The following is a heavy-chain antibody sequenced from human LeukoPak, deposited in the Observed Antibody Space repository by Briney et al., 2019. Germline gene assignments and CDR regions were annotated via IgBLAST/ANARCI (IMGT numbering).Heavy chain of an antibody. CDR2: ISSSSSTI. Sequence: PGGSLRLSCAASGFTFSSYSMNWVRQAPGKGLEWVSYISSSSSTIYYADSVKGRFTISRDNAKNSLYLQMNSLRAEDTAVYYCASNEYYYDSSGYYHYFDYWGQGTLVTVSS. V-gene: IGHV3-48*04. D-gene: IGHD3-22*01. CDR1: GFTFSSYS. J-gene: IGHJ4*02. CDR3: ASNEYYYDSSGYYHYFDY.